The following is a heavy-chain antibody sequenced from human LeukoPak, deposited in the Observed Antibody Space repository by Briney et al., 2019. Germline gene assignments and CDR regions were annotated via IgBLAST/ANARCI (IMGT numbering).Heavy chain of an antibody. V-gene: IGHV3-21*01. CDR2: ISSSSSYI. J-gene: IGHJ6*03. CDR3: AREGPYGSGSFPYYYYYMDV. Sequence: PGGSLRLSCAASGFTFSSYSMNWVRQAPGKGLEWVSSISSSSSYIYYADSVKGRFTISRDNAENSLYLQMNSLRAEGTAVYYCAREGPYGSGSFPYYYYYMDVWGKGTTVTVSS. CDR1: GFTFSSYS. D-gene: IGHD3-10*01.